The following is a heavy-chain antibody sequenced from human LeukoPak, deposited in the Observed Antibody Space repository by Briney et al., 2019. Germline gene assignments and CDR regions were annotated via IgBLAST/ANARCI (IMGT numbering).Heavy chain of an antibody. CDR3: ARCSSGYYYYMDV. CDR2: IIPIFGTA. V-gene: IGHV1-69*13. D-gene: IGHD6-19*01. Sequence: SVKVSCKASGGTFSSYAISWVRQAPGQGLERMGGIIPIFGTANYAQKFQGRVTITADESTSTAYMELSSLRSGDTAVYYCARCSSGYYYYMDVWGKGTTVTISS. J-gene: IGHJ6*03. CDR1: GGTFSSYA.